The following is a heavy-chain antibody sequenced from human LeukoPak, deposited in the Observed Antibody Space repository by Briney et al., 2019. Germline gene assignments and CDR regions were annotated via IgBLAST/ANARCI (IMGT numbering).Heavy chain of an antibody. Sequence: AGSLTLSWAASGFTFNNHAMSWVRQAPGKGLAWVSAIRSGGDTTYYADSVKGRFTISRDNSKNMVYLQMNSLRADDTAVYYCAKVAWLGTVASYYFDSWGQGTQVTVSS. CDR1: GFTFNNHA. CDR3: AKVAWLGTVASYYFDS. D-gene: IGHD4-23*01. J-gene: IGHJ4*02. CDR2: IRSGGDTT. V-gene: IGHV3-23*01.